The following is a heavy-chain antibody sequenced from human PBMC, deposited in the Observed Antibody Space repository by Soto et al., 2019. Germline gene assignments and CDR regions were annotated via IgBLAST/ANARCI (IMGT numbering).Heavy chain of an antibody. D-gene: IGHD2-2*01. Sequence: QVQLVQSGVEVEKPGSSVKVSCKASGGTFSSYAISWVRQAPGQGLAWMGGIIPISGTANYAQKFQGRVTITADESTSTAYMELSSLRSEDTAVYYCARSQGSSTSLEIYYYYYDGMDVWGQGTTVTVSS. V-gene: IGHV1-69*01. CDR1: GGTFSSYA. CDR2: IIPISGTA. J-gene: IGHJ6*02. CDR3: ARSQGSSTSLEIYYYYYDGMDV.